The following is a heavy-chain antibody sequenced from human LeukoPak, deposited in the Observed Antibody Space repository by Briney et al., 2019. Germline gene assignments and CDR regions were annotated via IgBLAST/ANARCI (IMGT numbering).Heavy chain of an antibody. Sequence: ASVKVSCKAPGYTFTSYDINWVRQATGQGLEWMGWMNPNSGNTGYAQKFQGRVTMTRNTSISTAYMELSSLRSEDTAVYYCARGRIAVARNDYWGQGTLVTVSS. D-gene: IGHD6-19*01. CDR2: MNPNSGNT. CDR1: GYTFTSYD. J-gene: IGHJ4*02. CDR3: ARGRIAVARNDY. V-gene: IGHV1-8*01.